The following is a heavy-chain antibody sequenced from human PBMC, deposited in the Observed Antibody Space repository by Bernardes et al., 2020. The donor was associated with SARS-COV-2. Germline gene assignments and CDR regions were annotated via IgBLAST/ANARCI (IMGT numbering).Heavy chain of an antibody. J-gene: IGHJ4*02. Sequence: GGSLRLSCAASGFTFSTYWMHWVRQAPGKGLVWVSRLNEYGSITTYADSVKGRFTISRDNSKNTVYLQINNLRAEDTAIYYCAVYSSAWYAQEYFFDHWGQGAQVTVSS. CDR1: GFTFSTYW. CDR2: LNEYGSIT. CDR3: AVYSSAWYAQEYFFDH. V-gene: IGHV3-74*01. D-gene: IGHD6-19*01.